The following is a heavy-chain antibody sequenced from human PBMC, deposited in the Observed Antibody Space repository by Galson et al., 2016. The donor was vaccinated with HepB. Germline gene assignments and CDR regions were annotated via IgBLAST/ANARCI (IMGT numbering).Heavy chain of an antibody. J-gene: IGHJ5*02. V-gene: IGHV4-31*03. CDR2: ISYSGST. CDR3: ARGVAA. Sequence: TLSLTCTVSGGSISSGSYYWSWIRQHPGKGLEWIGYISYSGSTYYNPSLKSRVTITVDTSEKQFTLKLSFVTAADTAVDYSARGVAAWGQGTLVTVSS. D-gene: IGHD2-15*01. CDR1: GGSISSGSYY.